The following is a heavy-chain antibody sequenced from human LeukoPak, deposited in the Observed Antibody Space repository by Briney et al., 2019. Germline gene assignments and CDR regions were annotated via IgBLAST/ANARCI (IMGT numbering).Heavy chain of an antibody. D-gene: IGHD1-26*01. J-gene: IGHJ4*02. CDR1: GFTFSSYA. CDR2: IRDSGSST. CDR3: AKYGPQDSGSSHFDY. V-gene: IGHV3-23*01. Sequence: GGSLRLSCAASGFTFSSYAMSWVRQAPGKGLEWVSAIRDSGSSTHYADSVKGRFTASRDNSKNTLFLQMNSLRAEDTAIYYCAKYGPQDSGSSHFDYWGQGALVTVSS.